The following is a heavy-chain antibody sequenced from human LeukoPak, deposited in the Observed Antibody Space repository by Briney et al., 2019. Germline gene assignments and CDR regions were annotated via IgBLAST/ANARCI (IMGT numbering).Heavy chain of an antibody. J-gene: IGHJ4*02. D-gene: IGHD3-22*01. CDR1: GFTFSSYG. CDR3: AKATYDSSGFDY. CDR2: ISYDGSNK. V-gene: IGHV3-30*18. Sequence: GGSLRLSCAASGFTFSSYGMHWVRQAPGKGLEWVAVISYDGSNKYYADSVKGRFTISRDNSKNTLYLQMNSLRAEGTAVYYCAKATYDSSGFDYWGQGALVTVSS.